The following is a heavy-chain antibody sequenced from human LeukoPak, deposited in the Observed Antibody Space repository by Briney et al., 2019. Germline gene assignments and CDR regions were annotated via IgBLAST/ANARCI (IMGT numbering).Heavy chain of an antibody. J-gene: IGHJ5*02. CDR1: GHTFTGYY. V-gene: IGHV1-2*02. CDR2: INPNSGGT. Sequence: ASVKVSCKASGHTFTGYYMHWVRQAPGQGLEWMGWINPNSGGTNYAQKFQGRVTMTRDTSVSTAYMELSRLRSDDTAVYYCATEERYDFWSGSSNWFDPWGQGTLVTVSS. CDR3: ATEERYDFWSGSSNWFDP. D-gene: IGHD3-3*01.